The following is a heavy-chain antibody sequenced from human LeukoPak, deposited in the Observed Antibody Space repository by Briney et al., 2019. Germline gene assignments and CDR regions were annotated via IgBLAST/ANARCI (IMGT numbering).Heavy chain of an antibody. J-gene: IGHJ4*02. D-gene: IGHD3-22*01. CDR3: ASLNYDSSGYYFDY. CDR1: GYSISSSNW. V-gene: IGHV4-28*01. CDR2: IYYSGST. Sequence: PSDTLSLTCAVSGYSISSSNWWGWIRQPPGKGLEWIGYIYYSGSTNYNPSLKSRVTISVDTSKNQFSLKLSSVTAADTAVYYCASLNYDSSGYYFDYWGQGTLVTVSS.